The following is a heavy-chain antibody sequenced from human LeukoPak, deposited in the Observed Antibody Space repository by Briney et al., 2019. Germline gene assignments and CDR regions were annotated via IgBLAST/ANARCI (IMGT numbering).Heavy chain of an antibody. Sequence: KPGVSLRLSCAAPGFTFSDYYMSWIRKAPGKGLELLSYISSSGSTIYYADSVKGRFTISRDNAKNSLYLQMNSLRAEDTAVYYCATSLYYDILTGYLDWGQGTLVTVSS. D-gene: IGHD3-9*01. CDR1: GFTFSDYY. V-gene: IGHV3-11*04. CDR2: ISSSGSTI. CDR3: ATSLYYDILTGYLD. J-gene: IGHJ4*02.